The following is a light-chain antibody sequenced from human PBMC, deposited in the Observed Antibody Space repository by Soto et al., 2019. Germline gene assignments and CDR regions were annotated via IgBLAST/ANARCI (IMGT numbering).Light chain of an antibody. V-gene: IGLV2-18*01. Sequence: QSVLTQPPSVSGSPGQSVTISCTVTSSDVGSYNRLSWYQQPPGTAPKLIMYEVNTRPSGVPDRFSGSKSGSTASLTISGLQAEDEADYYFSLYISGSTYVFGTGTKVTVL. J-gene: IGLJ1*01. CDR2: EVN. CDR3: SLYISGSTYV. CDR1: SSDVGSYNR.